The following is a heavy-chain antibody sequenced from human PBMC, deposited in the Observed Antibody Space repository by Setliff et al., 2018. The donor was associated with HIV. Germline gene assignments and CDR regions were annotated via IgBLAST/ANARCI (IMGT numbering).Heavy chain of an antibody. D-gene: IGHD3-10*01. J-gene: IGHJ5*02. CDR1: GGSISSGDYY. V-gene: IGHV4-30-4*08. CDR3: ARHPIHYYGSGSYYNGYH. CDR2: IYYSGST. Sequence: PSETLSLTCTVSGGSISSGDYYWSWIRQPPGKGLEWIGYIYYSGSTYYNPSLKSRVTISVDTSKNQFSLKLSSVTAADTAVYYCARHPIHYYGSGSYYNGYHWGQGTLVTVSS.